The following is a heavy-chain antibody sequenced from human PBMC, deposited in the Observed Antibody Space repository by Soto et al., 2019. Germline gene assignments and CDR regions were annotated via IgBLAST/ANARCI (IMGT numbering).Heavy chain of an antibody. J-gene: IGHJ4*02. CDR3: AKDWVAAGGVDY. V-gene: IGHV3-30*18. Sequence: QVQLVESGGGVVQPGRSLRLSCAASGFTFSSYGMHWVRQAPGKGLEWVAVISYDGSNKYYADSVKGRFTISRDNSKNTLYLQMNSLRAEDTAVYYCAKDWVAAGGVDYWGQGTLVTVSS. CDR1: GFTFSSYG. CDR2: ISYDGSNK. D-gene: IGHD6-13*01.